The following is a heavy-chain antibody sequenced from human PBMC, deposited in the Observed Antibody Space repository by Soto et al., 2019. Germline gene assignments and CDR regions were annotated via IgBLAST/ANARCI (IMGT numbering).Heavy chain of an antibody. D-gene: IGHD6-6*01. Sequence: GGSLRLSCAASGFTFSSYSMNWVRQAPGKGLEWVSSISSSSSYIYYADSVKGRFTISRDNAKNSLYLQMSSLRAEDTAVYYCARELIEASHDYYGMDVWGQGTKVTVSS. V-gene: IGHV3-21*01. CDR3: ARELIEASHDYYGMDV. CDR1: GFTFSSYS. CDR2: ISSSSSYI. J-gene: IGHJ6*02.